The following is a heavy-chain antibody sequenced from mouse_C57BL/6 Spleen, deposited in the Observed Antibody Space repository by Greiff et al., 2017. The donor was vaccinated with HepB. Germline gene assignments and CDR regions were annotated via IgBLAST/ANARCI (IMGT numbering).Heavy chain of an antibody. Sequence: VQLKESGGGLVKPGGSLKLSCAASGFTFSSYAMSWVRQTPEKRLEWVATISDGGSYTYYPDNVKGRFTISRDNAKNNLYLQMSHLKSEDTAMYYCAREDYYGSYWYFDVWGTGTTVTVSS. CDR2: ISDGGSYT. CDR3: AREDYYGSYWYFDV. CDR1: GFTFSSYA. J-gene: IGHJ1*03. D-gene: IGHD1-1*01. V-gene: IGHV5-4*01.